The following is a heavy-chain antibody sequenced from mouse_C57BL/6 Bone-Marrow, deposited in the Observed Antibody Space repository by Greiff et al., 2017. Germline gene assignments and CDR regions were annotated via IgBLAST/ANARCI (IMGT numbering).Heavy chain of an antibody. V-gene: IGHV1-64*01. CDR1: GYTFTSYW. CDR3: ARGFFITTVYY. D-gene: IGHD1-2*01. J-gene: IGHJ2*01. Sequence: QVQLKQPGAELVKPGASVKLSCKASGYTFTSYWMHWVKQRPGQGLEWIGMIHPNSGSTNYNEKFKSKATLTVDKSSSTAYMQLSSLTSEDSAVYYCARGFFITTVYYWGQGTTLTVSS. CDR2: IHPNSGST.